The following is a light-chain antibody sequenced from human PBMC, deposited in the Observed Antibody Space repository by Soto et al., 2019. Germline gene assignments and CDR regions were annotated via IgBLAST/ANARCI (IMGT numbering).Light chain of an antibody. V-gene: IGKV3-15*01. CDR2: GAS. J-gene: IGKJ2*01. Sequence: EIVMTQSPATLSVSPGERVTLSCRASQSVSSNLGWYQQKPGQAPRLLFYGASTRATGIPARVSGSGSGTEFTLAISSLHSEYFAVYYCQQYYNWPYTFGQGTKLAI. CDR3: QQYYNWPYT. CDR1: QSVSSN.